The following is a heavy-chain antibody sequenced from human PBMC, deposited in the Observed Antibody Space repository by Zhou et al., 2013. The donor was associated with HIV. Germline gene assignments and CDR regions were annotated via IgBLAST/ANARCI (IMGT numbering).Heavy chain of an antibody. CDR3: ARSSYYDFWSTLLYYYYMDV. D-gene: IGHD3-3*01. Sequence: QVQLVQSGAEVKKPGSSVKVSCKASGGTFSSYAISWVRQAPGQGLEWMGGIIPIFGTANYAQKFQGRVTITTDESTSTAYMELSSLRSEDTAVYYCARSSYYDFWSTLLYYYYMDVWGKGTTVTVSS. J-gene: IGHJ6*03. CDR2: IIPIFGTA. CDR1: GGTFSSYA. V-gene: IGHV1-69*05.